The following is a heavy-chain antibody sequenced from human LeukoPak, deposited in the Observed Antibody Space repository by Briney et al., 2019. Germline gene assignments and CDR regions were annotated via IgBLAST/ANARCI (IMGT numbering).Heavy chain of an antibody. CDR3: VRVWTSGWLDY. V-gene: IGHV3-72*01. CDR2: IRNKANSYTT. D-gene: IGHD6-19*01. J-gene: IGHJ4*02. CDR1: GFTFSDHY. Sequence: GGSLRLSCAVSGFTFSDHYMDWVRQAPGKGLEWVGRIRNKANSYTTEYAASVKGRFTISRDGSKNSLYLQMNSLKTEDTAVYYCVRVWTSGWLDYWGQGTLVTVSS.